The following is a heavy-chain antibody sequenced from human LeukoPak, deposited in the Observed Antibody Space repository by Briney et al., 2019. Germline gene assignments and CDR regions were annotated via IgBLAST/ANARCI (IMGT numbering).Heavy chain of an antibody. CDR3: ARESGYYDSSGAFDY. CDR2: ISYDGSNK. V-gene: IGHV3-30-3*01. CDR1: GFTFSSYA. D-gene: IGHD3-22*01. Sequence: PGGSLRLSCAASGFTFSSYAMHWVRQAPGKGLEWVAVISYDGSNKYYADSVKGRFTISRDNSKNTLYLQMNSLRAEDTAVYYCARESGYYDSSGAFDYWGQGTLVTVSS. J-gene: IGHJ4*02.